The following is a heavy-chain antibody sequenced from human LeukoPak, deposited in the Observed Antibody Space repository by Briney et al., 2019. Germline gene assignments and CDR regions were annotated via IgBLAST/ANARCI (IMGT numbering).Heavy chain of an antibody. J-gene: IGHJ6*03. D-gene: IGHD4-23*01. V-gene: IGHV4-34*01. CDR1: GGSFSGYY. Sequence: PSETLSLTCAVYGGSFSGYYWSWIRQPPGKGLEWIGEINHSGSTNYNPSLKSRVTISVDTSKNQFSLKLSSVTASDTAEYSSASWTVARVLTPGYYYYYMDVWGKGTTVTVSS. CDR2: INHSGST. CDR3: ASWTVARVLTPGYYYYYMDV.